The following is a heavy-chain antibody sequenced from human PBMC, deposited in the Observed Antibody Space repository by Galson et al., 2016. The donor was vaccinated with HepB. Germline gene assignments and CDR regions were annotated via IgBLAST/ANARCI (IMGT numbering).Heavy chain of an antibody. CDR3: ARHKGIAVSGYAIDY. D-gene: IGHD6-19*01. J-gene: IGHJ4*02. V-gene: IGHV4-39*01. CDR2: IYFSGST. Sequence: WIGSIYFSGSTYFNPSLKSRVTISVDTSQNQFSLKLSSVTAADTAVYYRARHKGIAVSGYAIDYWGQGTLVTVSS.